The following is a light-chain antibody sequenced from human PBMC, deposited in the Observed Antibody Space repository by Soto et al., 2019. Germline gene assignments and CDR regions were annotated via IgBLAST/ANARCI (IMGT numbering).Light chain of an antibody. J-gene: IGLJ1*01. Sequence: QSALTQPPSASGSPGQSVTISCTGTKSDIGVYDFVSWYQHHPGKAPRLIIYEVVQRPSGVPDRFSGSKSGNTASLTVSGLQAADEADYFCKSYAGSNTYVFGGGTKAPS. V-gene: IGLV2-8*01. CDR1: KSDIGVYDF. CDR2: EVV. CDR3: KSYAGSNTYV.